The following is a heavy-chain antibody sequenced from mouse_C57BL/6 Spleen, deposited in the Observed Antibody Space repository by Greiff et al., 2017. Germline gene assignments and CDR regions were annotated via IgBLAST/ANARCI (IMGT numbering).Heavy chain of an antibody. D-gene: IGHD1-1*01. J-gene: IGHJ1*03. V-gene: IGHV1-4*01. CDR3: ARRGYYGSSYDWYFDV. CDR2: INPSSGYT. Sequence: VQLQQSGAELARPGASVKMSCKASGYTFTSYTMHWVKQRPGQGLEWIGYINPSSGYTKYNQKFKDKATLTADKSSSTAYMQLSSLTSEDSAVYYCARRGYYGSSYDWYFDVWGTGTTVTVSS. CDR1: GYTFTSYT.